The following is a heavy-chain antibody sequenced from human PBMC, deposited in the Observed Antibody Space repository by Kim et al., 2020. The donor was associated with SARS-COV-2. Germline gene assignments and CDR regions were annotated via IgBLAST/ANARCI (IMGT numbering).Heavy chain of an antibody. Sequence: ASVKVSCKVSGYTLTELSMHWVRQAPGKGLEWMGGFDPEDGETIYAQKFQGRVTMTEDTSTDTAYMELSSLRSEDTAVYYCALNYLGYCSGGSCYDHWGQGTLVTVSS. J-gene: IGHJ4*02. CDR1: GYTLTELS. V-gene: IGHV1-24*01. D-gene: IGHD2-15*01. CDR2: FDPEDGET. CDR3: ALNYLGYCSGGSCYDH.